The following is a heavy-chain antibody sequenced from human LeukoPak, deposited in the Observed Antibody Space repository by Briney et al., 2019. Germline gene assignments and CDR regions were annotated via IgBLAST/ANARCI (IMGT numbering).Heavy chain of an antibody. CDR3: ARQITYHYDSSDDKGAFDI. Sequence: SETLSLTCTVSGGSISSSSYYWGWIRQPPGKGLEWIGSIYYSGSTYYNPSLKSRVTISVDTSKNQFSLKLSSVTAADTAVYYCARQITYHYDSSDDKGAFDIWGQGTMVTVSS. CDR1: GGSISSSSYY. V-gene: IGHV4-39*01. D-gene: IGHD3-22*01. CDR2: IYYSGST. J-gene: IGHJ3*02.